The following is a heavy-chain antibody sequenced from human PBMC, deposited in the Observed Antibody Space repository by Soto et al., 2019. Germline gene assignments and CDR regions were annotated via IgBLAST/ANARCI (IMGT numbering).Heavy chain of an antibody. CDR2: IYWDDDK. CDR1: GFSLSTSAVG. CDR3: AHLVVAGLTYYFDY. Sequence: QITLKESGPTLVKPTQTLTLTCTFSGFSLSTSAVGVGWIRQPPGKALGWLAFIYWDDDKRYSPSLKSSLTITKDTSKNQVVRAMTNIDPVDTATYYCAHLVVAGLTYYFDYWGQGTLVTVSS. D-gene: IGHD2-15*01. V-gene: IGHV2-5*02. J-gene: IGHJ4*02.